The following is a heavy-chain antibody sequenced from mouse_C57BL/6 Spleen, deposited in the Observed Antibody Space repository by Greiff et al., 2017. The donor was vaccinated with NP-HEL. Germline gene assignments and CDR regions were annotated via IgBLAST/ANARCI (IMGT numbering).Heavy chain of an antibody. CDR1: GYTFTDYY. D-gene: IGHD1-1*01. CDR2: INPNNGGT. V-gene: IGHV1-26*01. CDR3: ARDYGSSYLSWFAY. Sequence: EVQLQQSGPELVKPGASVKISCKASGYTFTDYYMNWVKQSHGKSLEWIGDINPNNGGTSYNQKFKGKATLTADKSSSTAYMELRSLTSEDSAVYYCARDYGSSYLSWFAYWGQGTLVTVSA. J-gene: IGHJ3*01.